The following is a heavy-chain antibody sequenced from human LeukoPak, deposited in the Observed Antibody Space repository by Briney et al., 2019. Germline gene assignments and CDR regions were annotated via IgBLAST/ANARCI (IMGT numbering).Heavy chain of an antibody. CDR1: GFTFSSYT. Sequence: GGSLRLSCTASGFTFSSYTFHWVCQAPGKGLRWVAVIGYDGVNKFYTDSVKGRFTISRDDSKSTLYLQMDSLRADDTAVYYCARDFLRGAPDYLDLWGQGTLVTVSS. CDR2: IGYDGVNK. V-gene: IGHV3-30*04. CDR3: ARDFLRGAPDYLDL. D-gene: IGHD3-10*01. J-gene: IGHJ4*02.